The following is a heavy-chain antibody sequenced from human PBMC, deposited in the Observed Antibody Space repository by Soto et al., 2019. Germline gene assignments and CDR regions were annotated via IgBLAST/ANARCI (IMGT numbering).Heavy chain of an antibody. V-gene: IGHV4-34*01. CDR1: GGSFSGYY. CDR2: INHSGST. Sequence: SETLSLTCAVYGGSFSGYYWSWIRQPPGKGLEWIGEINHSGSTNYNPSLKSRVTISVDTSKNQFSLKLSSVTAADTAVYYCARIFWSGYYYFDYSGQGTLVTVSS. CDR3: ARIFWSGYYYFDY. J-gene: IGHJ4*02. D-gene: IGHD3-3*01.